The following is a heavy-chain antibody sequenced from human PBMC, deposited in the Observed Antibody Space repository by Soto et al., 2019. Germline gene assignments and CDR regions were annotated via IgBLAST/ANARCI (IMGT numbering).Heavy chain of an antibody. Sequence: PSETLSLTCAVYGGSFRGYYWSWIRQPPGKGLEWIGEINHSGSTNYNPSLKSRVTISVDTSKNQFSLKLSSVTAADTAVYYCARARNYYYYYMDVWGKGTTVTVSS. CDR1: GGSFRGYY. CDR2: INHSGST. J-gene: IGHJ6*03. CDR3: ARARNYYYYYMDV. V-gene: IGHV4-34*01.